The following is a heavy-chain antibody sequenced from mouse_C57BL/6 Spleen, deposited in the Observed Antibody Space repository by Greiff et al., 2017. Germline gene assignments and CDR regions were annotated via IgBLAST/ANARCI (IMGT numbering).Heavy chain of an antibody. V-gene: IGHV5-17*01. J-gene: IGHJ4*01. Sequence: EVMLVESGGGLVKPGGSLKLSCAASGFTFSDYGMHWVRQAPEKGLEWVAYISSGSGTIYYADTVKGRFTISSDNAKNTLFLQMTSLRSEDTAMYYCERGVTSVVATPDAMDYWGQGTSVTVSS. D-gene: IGHD1-1*01. CDR3: ERGVTSVVATPDAMDY. CDR2: ISSGSGTI. CDR1: GFTFSDYG.